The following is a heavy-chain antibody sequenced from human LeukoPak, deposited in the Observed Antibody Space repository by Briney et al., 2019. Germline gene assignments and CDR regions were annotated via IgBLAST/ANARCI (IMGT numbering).Heavy chain of an antibody. V-gene: IGHV3-53*01. CDR3: AREGLTGTIDY. CDR1: GFTVSSNY. Sequence: PGGSLRLSCAASGFTVSSNYMSWVRQAPGKGLEWVSVIYSGGSTYYADPVKGRFTISRDNSKNTLYLQMNSLRAEDTAVYHCAREGLTGTIDYWGQGTLVTVSS. D-gene: IGHD1/OR15-1a*01. J-gene: IGHJ4*02. CDR2: IYSGGST.